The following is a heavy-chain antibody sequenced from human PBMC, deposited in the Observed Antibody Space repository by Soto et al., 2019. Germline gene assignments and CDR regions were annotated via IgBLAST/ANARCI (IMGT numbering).Heavy chain of an antibody. CDR2: IYHSGST. J-gene: IGHJ4*02. CDR1: GGSISSGDW. Sequence: NPSETLSLTCAVSGGSISSGDWWSWVRQPPGKGLEWIGEIYHSGSTNYNPSLKSRVTISVDKSKNQFSLKLSSVTAADTAVYYCARPQIRYSSGWYYFDYWGQGTLVTVSS. CDR3: ARPQIRYSSGWYYFDY. V-gene: IGHV4-4*02. D-gene: IGHD6-19*01.